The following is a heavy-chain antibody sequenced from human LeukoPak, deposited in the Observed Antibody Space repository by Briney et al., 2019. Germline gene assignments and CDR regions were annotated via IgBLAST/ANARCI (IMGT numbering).Heavy chain of an antibody. D-gene: IGHD4-17*01. V-gene: IGHV1-24*01. CDR2: FDPEVGKT. Sequence: GASVKVSCKVSGYTLTELSMHWVRQAPGKGLEWMGGFDPEVGKTIYAQKFQGRVTMTEDTSTDTAYMELSSLRSEDTAVYYCARDDSGTRRGWFEHWGQGTLVTVSS. J-gene: IGHJ5*01. CDR1: GYTLTELS. CDR3: ARDDSGTRRGWFEH.